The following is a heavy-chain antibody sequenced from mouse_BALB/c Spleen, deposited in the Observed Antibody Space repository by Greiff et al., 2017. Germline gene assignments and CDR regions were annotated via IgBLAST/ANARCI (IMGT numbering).Heavy chain of an antibody. Sequence: EVKLMESGGGLVQPGGSLKLSCAASGFDFSRYWMSWVRQAPGKGLEWIGEINPDSSTINYTPSLKDKFIISRDNAKNTLYLQMSKVISEDTALYYCARRGGNYHFDYWGQGTTLTVSS. CDR1: GFDFSRYW. V-gene: IGHV4-1*02. CDR3: ARRGGNYHFDY. D-gene: IGHD2-1*01. CDR2: INPDSSTI. J-gene: IGHJ2*01.